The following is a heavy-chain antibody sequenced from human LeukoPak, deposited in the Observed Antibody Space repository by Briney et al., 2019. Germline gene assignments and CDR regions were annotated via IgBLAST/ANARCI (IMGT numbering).Heavy chain of an antibody. D-gene: IGHD3-22*01. V-gene: IGHV1-18*01. CDR3: ARVKTDSSGYYPGY. J-gene: IGHJ4*02. CDR2: ISAYNGNT. Sequence: ASVKVSCKASGYTFTRYGISWVRQAPGQGLEWMGWISAYNGNTNYAQKLQGRVTMTTDTSTSTAYMELRSLRSDDTAVYYCARVKTDSSGYYPGYWGQGTLVTVSS. CDR1: GYTFTRYG.